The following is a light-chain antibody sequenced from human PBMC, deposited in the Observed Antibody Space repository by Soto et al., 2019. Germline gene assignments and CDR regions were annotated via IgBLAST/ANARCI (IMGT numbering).Light chain of an antibody. V-gene: IGKV1-5*03. CDR1: RIINTW. Sequence: DIQMTQSPSSLSASVGDRVTITCRASRIINTWLAWYQQKPGKAPKLLIYRASNLLSGVPSRFSGSGSGTEFTLTISSLQPDDFSIYYCQQYETYSGTFGPGTKVDL. CDR2: RAS. CDR3: QQYETYSGT. J-gene: IGKJ3*01.